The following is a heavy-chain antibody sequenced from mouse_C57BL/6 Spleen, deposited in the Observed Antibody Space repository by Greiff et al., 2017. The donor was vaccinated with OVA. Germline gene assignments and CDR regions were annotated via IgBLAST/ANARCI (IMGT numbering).Heavy chain of an antibody. J-gene: IGHJ4*01. D-gene: IGHD3-2*02. CDR2: IDPSDSYT. CDR3: ARTLRQLRLPNYYAMDY. CDR1: GYTFTSYW. Sequence: QVQLQQPGAELVKPGASVKLSCKASGYTFTSYWMQWVKQRPGQGLEWIGEIDPSDSYTNYNQKFKGKATLTVDTPSSTAYMQLSSLTSEDSAVYYCARTLRQLRLPNYYAMDYWGQGTSVTVSS. V-gene: IGHV1-50*01.